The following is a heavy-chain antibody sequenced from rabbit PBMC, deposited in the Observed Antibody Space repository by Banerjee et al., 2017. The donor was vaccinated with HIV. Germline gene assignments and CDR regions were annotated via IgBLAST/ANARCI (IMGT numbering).Heavy chain of an antibody. D-gene: IGHD4-1*01. J-gene: IGHJ4*01. CDR1: GIDFSSYYY. Sequence: QEQLEESGGGLVKPGGTLTLTCKASGIDFSSYYYMCWVRQAPGKGLEWIACIDAGSSGTTYYASWAKGRFTISRISSTTVTLQMTSLTAADTATYFCARDLAGVTGWNFGLWGPGTLVTDS. CDR3: ARDLAGVTGWNFGL. V-gene: IGHV1S45*01. CDR2: IDAGSSGTT.